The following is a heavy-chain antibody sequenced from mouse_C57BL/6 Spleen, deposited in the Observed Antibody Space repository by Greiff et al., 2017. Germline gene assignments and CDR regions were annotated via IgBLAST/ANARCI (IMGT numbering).Heavy chain of an antibody. Sequence: EVMLVESGPVLVKPGASVKMSCKASGYTFTDYYMNWVKQSHGKSLEWIGVINPYNGGTSYNQKFKGKATLTVDKSSSTAYMELNSLTSEDSAVYYCARGDYGHAMDYWGQGTSVTVSS. CDR2: INPYNGGT. V-gene: IGHV1-19*01. CDR1: GYTFTDYY. CDR3: ARGDYGHAMDY. D-gene: IGHD1-1*02. J-gene: IGHJ4*01.